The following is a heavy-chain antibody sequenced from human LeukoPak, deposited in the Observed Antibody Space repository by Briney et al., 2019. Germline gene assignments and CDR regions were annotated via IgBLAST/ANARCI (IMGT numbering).Heavy chain of an antibody. CDR2: ISGGSSYM. Sequence: PGGSLRLSCAASGFTFSSYAMSWVRQAPGKGLEWVSSISGGSSYMYYADAVKGRFTISRDNAKNSLHLQMNSLRAEDTAVYCARDSADDSSGYYPFDYWGQGTLVTVSS. CDR1: GFTFSSYA. J-gene: IGHJ4*02. V-gene: IGHV3-21*01. D-gene: IGHD3-22*01. CDR3: ARDSADDSSGYYPFDY.